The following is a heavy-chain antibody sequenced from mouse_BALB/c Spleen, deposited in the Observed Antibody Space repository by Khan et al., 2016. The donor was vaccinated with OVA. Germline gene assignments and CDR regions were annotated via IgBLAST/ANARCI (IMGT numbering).Heavy chain of an antibody. Sequence: MQLEESGPSLVKPSQTLSLTCSVTGDSITSGYWSWIRKFPGNKLEYMGYMIYTGYTDYNPSLKSRIAITRHTSKNQYYLQLNSVTAEDTATYYCARSTYRYAFAYWGQATLVTVSA. CDR2: MIYTGYT. CDR3: ARSTYRYAFAY. D-gene: IGHD2-14*01. CDR1: GDSITSGY. J-gene: IGHJ3*01. V-gene: IGHV3-8*02.